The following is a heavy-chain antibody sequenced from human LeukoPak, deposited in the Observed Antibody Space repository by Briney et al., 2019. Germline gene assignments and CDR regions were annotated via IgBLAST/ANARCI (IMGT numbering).Heavy chain of an antibody. D-gene: IGHD2-2*01. J-gene: IGHJ6*03. V-gene: IGHV3-23*01. Sequence: GGSLRLSCADSRFTFSSYTMNWVRQAPGKGLERVSGISANGVSTYYADSVKGRFTISRDNSKNTLYLHMDRLGTEDTAVYYCASMPSTEIYYFYYMDVWGKGTTVTVSS. CDR1: RFTFSSYT. CDR2: ISANGVST. CDR3: ASMPSTEIYYFYYMDV.